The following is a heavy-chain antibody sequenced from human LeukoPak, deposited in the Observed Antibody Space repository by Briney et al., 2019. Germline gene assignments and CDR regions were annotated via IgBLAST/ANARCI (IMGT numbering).Heavy chain of an antibody. Sequence: GGSLRLSCAASGFTFSGYWMSWVRQTPEKGLEWVANIKQDGYEKYYVDSVKGRFTISRDNAKNALYLQMNSLRADDTAVYYCARDKIVGPTTLDYWGQGTLVTVSS. D-gene: IGHD1-26*01. CDR3: ARDKIVGPTTLDY. CDR1: GFTFSGYW. J-gene: IGHJ4*02. V-gene: IGHV3-7*01. CDR2: IKQDGYEK.